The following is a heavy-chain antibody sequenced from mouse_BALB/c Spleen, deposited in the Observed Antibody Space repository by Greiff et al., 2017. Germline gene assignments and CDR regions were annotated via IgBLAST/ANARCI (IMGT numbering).Heavy chain of an antibody. Sequence: VQLQQPGAELVKPGASVKLSCKASGYTFTSYYMYWVKQRPGQGLEWIGGINPSNGGTNFNEKFKSKATLTVDKSSSTAYMQLSSLTSEDSAVYYCTRKGNLAWFAYWGQGTLVTVSA. CDR1: GYTFTSYY. V-gene: IGHV1S81*02. D-gene: IGHD2-1*01. CDR3: TRKGNLAWFAY. CDR2: INPSNGGT. J-gene: IGHJ3*01.